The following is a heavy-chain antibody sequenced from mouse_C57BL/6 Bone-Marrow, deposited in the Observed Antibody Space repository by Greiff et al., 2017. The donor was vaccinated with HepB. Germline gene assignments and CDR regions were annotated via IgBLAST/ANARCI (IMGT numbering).Heavy chain of an antibody. D-gene: IGHD2-3*01. Sequence: EVQGVESGGGLVKPGGSLKLSCAASGFTFSDYGMHWVRQAPEKGLEWVAYISSGSSTIYYADTVKGRFTISRDNAKNTLFLQMTSLRSEDTAMYYCASFLYDGRSYYAMDYWGQGTSVTVSS. V-gene: IGHV5-17*01. J-gene: IGHJ4*01. CDR3: ASFLYDGRSYYAMDY. CDR2: ISSGSSTI. CDR1: GFTFSDYG.